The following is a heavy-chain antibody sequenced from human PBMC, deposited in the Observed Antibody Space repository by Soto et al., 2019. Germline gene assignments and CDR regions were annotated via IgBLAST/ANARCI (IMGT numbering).Heavy chain of an antibody. D-gene: IGHD1-26*01. CDR1: GFTFSSYA. Sequence: EVQLVESGGGLVQPGGSLRLSCAASGFTFSSYAMHWVRQAPGKGLEYVSAISSNGGSTYYANSVKGRFTISRDNSKNTVYLQMGSLRAEDMAVYYCARGKWELLSDYWGQGTLVTVSS. J-gene: IGHJ4*02. CDR2: ISSNGGST. CDR3: ARGKWELLSDY. V-gene: IGHV3-64*01.